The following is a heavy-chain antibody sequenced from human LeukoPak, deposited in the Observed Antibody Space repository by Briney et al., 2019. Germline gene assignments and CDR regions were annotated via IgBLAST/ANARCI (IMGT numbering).Heavy chain of an antibody. CDR1: GFTVSSNY. CDR3: ARESYGSGSPYYFDY. V-gene: IGHV3-66*01. CDR2: TYSGGST. D-gene: IGHD3-10*01. J-gene: IGHJ4*02. Sequence: PGGSLRLSCAASGFTVSSNYMSWVRQAPGKGLEWVPVTYSGGSTYFADSVKGRFTISRDNSKNTLYLQMNSLRAEDTAVYYCARESYGSGSPYYFDYWGQGTLVTVSA.